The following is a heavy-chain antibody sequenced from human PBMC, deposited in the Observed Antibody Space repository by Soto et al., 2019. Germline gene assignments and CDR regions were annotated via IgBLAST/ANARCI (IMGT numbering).Heavy chain of an antibody. CDR1: GFTFSSYG. CDR2: IWYDGSNK. V-gene: IGHV3-33*01. D-gene: IGHD3-10*01. CDR3: ARDAKNYYGSGSYYFDY. J-gene: IGHJ4*02. Sequence: GGSLRLSCAASGFTFSSYGMHWVRQAPGKGLEWVAVIWYDGSNKYYADSVKGRFTISRDNSKYTLYLQMNSLRAEDTAVYYCARDAKNYYGSGSYYFDYWGQGTLVTVSS.